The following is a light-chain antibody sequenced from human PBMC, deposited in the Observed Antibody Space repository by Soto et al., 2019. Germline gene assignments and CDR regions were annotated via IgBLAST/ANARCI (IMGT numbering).Light chain of an antibody. Sequence: DLQMTQSPSTLSGSVGEGVPLTCRASQTISSWLAWYQQKPGKDPKLLIYDASNLEAGVPSRFRGSGSGTDFTFTISRLQPEDIATYYCQQYENLPTFGQGTRLEIK. CDR2: DAS. CDR1: QTISSW. J-gene: IGKJ5*01. V-gene: IGKV1-33*01. CDR3: QQYENLPT.